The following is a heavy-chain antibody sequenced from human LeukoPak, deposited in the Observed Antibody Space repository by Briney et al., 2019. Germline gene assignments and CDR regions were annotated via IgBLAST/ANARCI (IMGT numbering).Heavy chain of an antibody. Sequence: GGSLRLSCAASGFTFSNSAMTWVRQAPGKGLEWVSAISTSGSDTICTDSVKDRFTISRDNSKNTLYLQMNSLRAEDTAVYYCAKGGNSAPLDYWGQRTLVTVSS. V-gene: IGHV3-23*01. CDR2: ISTSGSDT. D-gene: IGHD1-7*01. CDR3: AKGGNSAPLDY. J-gene: IGHJ4*02. CDR1: GFTFSNSA.